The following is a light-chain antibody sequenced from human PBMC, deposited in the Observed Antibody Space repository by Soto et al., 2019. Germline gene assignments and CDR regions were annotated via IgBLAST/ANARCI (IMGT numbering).Light chain of an antibody. CDR3: QQYSSYFFT. J-gene: IGKJ3*01. CDR1: QSISSW. V-gene: IGKV1-5*03. Sequence: DIQMTQSPSTLSASVGDRVNITCRASQSISSWLAWYQQKPGKAPKLLIYGASDLQTGVPSRFSGSGSGTEFTLTISSLQTDDIATYYCQQYSSYFFTFGPGTKVDVK. CDR2: GAS.